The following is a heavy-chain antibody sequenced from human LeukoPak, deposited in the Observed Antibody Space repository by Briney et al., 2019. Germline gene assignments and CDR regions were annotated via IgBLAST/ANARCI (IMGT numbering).Heavy chain of an antibody. CDR1: GYTFTSYD. V-gene: IGHV1-8*01. J-gene: IGHJ6*02. CDR2: MSPNSGNT. Sequence: GASVKVSCKASGYTFTSYDINWVRQATGQGLEWMGWMSPNSGNTGYAQKFQGRVTMTRNTSISTAYMELSSLRSEDTAVYYCAREDDFWSGYYLDYYYGMDVWGQGTTVTVSS. CDR3: AREDDFWSGYYLDYYYGMDV. D-gene: IGHD3-3*01.